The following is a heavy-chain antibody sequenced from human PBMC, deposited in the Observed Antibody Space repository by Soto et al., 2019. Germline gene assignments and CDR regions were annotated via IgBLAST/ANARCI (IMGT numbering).Heavy chain of an antibody. J-gene: IGHJ4*02. V-gene: IGHV1-69*12. CDR1: GAKFSSYA. CDR2: IIPIFGST. CDR3: ERGGVAGMVTFDY. Sequence: QVQLVQSGAEVKEPGSSVNVSCKASGAKFSSYAISWVRQAPGQGLEWMGGIIPIFGSTNHAQKFQGRVTMIADESTNTVYMERSRLRAEHTAVYYCERGGVAGMVTFDYGGLGPLVTVSS. D-gene: IGHD5-18*01.